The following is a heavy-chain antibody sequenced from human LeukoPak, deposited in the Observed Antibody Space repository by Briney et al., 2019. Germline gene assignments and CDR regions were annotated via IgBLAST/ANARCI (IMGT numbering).Heavy chain of an antibody. CDR3: ARDLPHYYDSSGEGAFDI. D-gene: IGHD3-22*01. V-gene: IGHV1-58*02. J-gene: IGHJ3*02. CDR2: IVVGSGNT. Sequence: ASVKVSCKASGFTFTSSAMQWVRQARGQRLEWIGWIVVGSGNTNYAQKFQERVTITRDMTTSTAYMELSSLRSEDTAVYYCARDLPHYYDSSGEGAFDIWGQGTMVTVSS. CDR1: GFTFTSSA.